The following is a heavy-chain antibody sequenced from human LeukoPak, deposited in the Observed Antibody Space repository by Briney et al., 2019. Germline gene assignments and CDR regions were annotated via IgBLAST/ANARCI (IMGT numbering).Heavy chain of an antibody. CDR2: INPHSGGT. CDR1: GYTFTGYY. D-gene: IGHD2-2*01. V-gene: IGHV1-2*02. Sequence: GASVKVSCKASGYTFTGYYLHWVRQAPGQGLEWMGWINPHSGGTNYAQKFQGRVTMTRDTSISTAYMELGRLRSDDTAVYYCVRDRTKYCSSTSCPLDYWGQGTLVTVSS. CDR3: VRDRTKYCSSTSCPLDY. J-gene: IGHJ4*02.